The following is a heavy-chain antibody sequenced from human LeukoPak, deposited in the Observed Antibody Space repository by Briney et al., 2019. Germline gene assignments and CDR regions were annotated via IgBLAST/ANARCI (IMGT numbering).Heavy chain of an antibody. D-gene: IGHD2-21*01. Sequence: SETLSLTCTVSGGSISSSSYYWGWIRQPPGKGLEWIGNIYYSGSAYYNPSLKSRVTISVDTSKNQFSLKLSSVTAADTAMYYCARVVIATPSNRYFDLWGRGTLVTVSS. CDR1: GGSISSSSYY. CDR3: ARVVIATPSNRYFDL. J-gene: IGHJ2*01. CDR2: IYYSGSA. V-gene: IGHV4-39*01.